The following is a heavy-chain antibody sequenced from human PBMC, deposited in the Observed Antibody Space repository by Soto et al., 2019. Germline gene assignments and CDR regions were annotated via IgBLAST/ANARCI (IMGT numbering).Heavy chain of an antibody. Sequence: QVQLVESGGGVVQPGRSLRLSCAASGFTFSSYGMHWVRQAPGKGLEWVAVIWYDGSNKYYADSVKGRFTISRDNSKNTLYLQMNSLRAEDTAVYYCAREMLEGYGDYEGAFDIWGQGTMVTVSS. D-gene: IGHD4-17*01. CDR1: GFTFSSYG. V-gene: IGHV3-33*01. J-gene: IGHJ3*02. CDR2: IWYDGSNK. CDR3: AREMLEGYGDYEGAFDI.